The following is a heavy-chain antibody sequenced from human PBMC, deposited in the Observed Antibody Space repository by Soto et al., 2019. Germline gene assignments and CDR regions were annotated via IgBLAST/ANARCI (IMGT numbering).Heavy chain of an antibody. Sequence: EVQLVESGGGLVKPGGSLRLSCAASGFTFSSYSMNWVRQAPGKGLEWVSSISSSSSYIYYADSVKGRFTISRDNAKNSLYLQMNSLRAEDTAVYYCARDHSSGWFDFDYWGQGTLVTVSS. CDR2: ISSSSSYI. D-gene: IGHD6-19*01. V-gene: IGHV3-21*01. CDR1: GFTFSSYS. CDR3: ARDHSSGWFDFDY. J-gene: IGHJ4*02.